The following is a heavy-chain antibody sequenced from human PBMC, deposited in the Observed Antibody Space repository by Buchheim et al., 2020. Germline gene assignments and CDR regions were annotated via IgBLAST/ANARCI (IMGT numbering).Heavy chain of an antibody. J-gene: IGHJ6*02. V-gene: IGHV1-2*04. CDR1: GYTFTGYY. CDR3: ARNIAGIAAAGHYYYGMDV. D-gene: IGHD6-13*01. Sequence: QVQLVQSGAEVKKPGASVKVSCKASGYTFTGYYMHWVRQAPGQGLEWMGWINPNSGGTNYAQTFQGWVTMTRDTSISTDYMELSRLRSDDTAVYYCARNIAGIAAAGHYYYGMDVWGQGTT. CDR2: INPNSGGT.